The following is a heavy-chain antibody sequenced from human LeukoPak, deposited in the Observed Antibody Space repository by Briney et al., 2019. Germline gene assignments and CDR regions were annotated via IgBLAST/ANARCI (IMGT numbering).Heavy chain of an antibody. Sequence: SETLSLTCTVSGGSISSSSYYWGWIRQPPGKGLEWIGSIYYSGSTYYNPSLKSRVTISVDTSKNQFSLKLSSVTAADTAVYYCARDQVYYYDSSGYYSYDYWGQGTLVTVSS. J-gene: IGHJ4*02. CDR3: ARDQVYYYDSSGYYSYDY. V-gene: IGHV4-39*07. D-gene: IGHD3-22*01. CDR2: IYYSGST. CDR1: GGSISSSSYY.